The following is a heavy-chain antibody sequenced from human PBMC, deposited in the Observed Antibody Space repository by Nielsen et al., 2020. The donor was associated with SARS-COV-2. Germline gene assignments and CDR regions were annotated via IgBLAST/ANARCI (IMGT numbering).Heavy chain of an antibody. J-gene: IGHJ6*02. Sequence: ASVKVSCKASGYTFTSYGISWVRQAPGQGLEWMGWISAYNGNTNYAQKLQGRVTMTTDTSTSTAYMELRSLRSDDTAVYYCARDRQPVTRIAVNYYYYYYGMDVWGQGTTVTVSS. D-gene: IGHD6-19*01. CDR1: GYTFTSYG. V-gene: IGHV1-18*04. CDR3: ARDRQPVTRIAVNYYYYYYGMDV. CDR2: ISAYNGNT.